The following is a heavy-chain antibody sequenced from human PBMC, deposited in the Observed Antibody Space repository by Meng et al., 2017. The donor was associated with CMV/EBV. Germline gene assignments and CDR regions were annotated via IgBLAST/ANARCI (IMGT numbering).Heavy chain of an antibody. J-gene: IGHJ5*02. CDR2: IIPIFGTA. Sequence: QVQLVQSGAEVQKPGASVQVSCKASGYTFTSYAMHWVRQAPGQRLEWMGGIIPIFGTANYAQKFQGRVTITADESTSTAYMELSSLRSEDTAVYYCARGGYSYGFFWFDPWGQGTLVTFSS. CDR3: ARGGYSYGFFWFDP. CDR1: GYTFTSYA. D-gene: IGHD5-18*01. V-gene: IGHV1-69*13.